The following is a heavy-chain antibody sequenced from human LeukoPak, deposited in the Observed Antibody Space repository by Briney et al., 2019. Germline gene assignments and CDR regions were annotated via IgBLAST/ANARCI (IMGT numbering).Heavy chain of an antibody. V-gene: IGHV3-30-3*01. CDR1: GFTFSSYA. CDR2: ISYDGSNK. J-gene: IGHJ4*02. Sequence: GGSLRLSCAASGFTFSSYAMHWVRQAPGKGLEWVAVISYDGSNKYYADSVKGRFTISRDNSKNTLYLQMNSLRAEDTAVYYCARDSSIAVAGIGDYWGQGTLVTVSS. CDR3: ARDSSIAVAGIGDY. D-gene: IGHD6-19*01.